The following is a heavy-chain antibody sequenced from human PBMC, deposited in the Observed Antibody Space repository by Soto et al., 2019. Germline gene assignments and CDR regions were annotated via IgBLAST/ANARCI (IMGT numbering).Heavy chain of an antibody. CDR3: AKVVITRYFDY. D-gene: IGHD3-22*01. CDR2: IYWNDDK. J-gene: IGHJ4*02. CDR1: GFSLSTSGVG. Sequence: SGPTLVNPTQTLTLTCTFSGFSLSTSGVGVGWIRQPPGKALEWLALIYWNDDKRYSPSLKSRLTITKDTPKNQVVLTMTNMDPVDTATYYCAKVVITRYFDYWGQGTLVTVSS. V-gene: IGHV2-5*01.